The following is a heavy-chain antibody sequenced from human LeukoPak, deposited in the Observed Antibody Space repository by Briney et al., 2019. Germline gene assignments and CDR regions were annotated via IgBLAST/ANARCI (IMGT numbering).Heavy chain of an antibody. CDR2: ISAYNGNT. Sequence: GASVKVSCKASGYTFTSYGISWVRQAPGQGLEWMGWISAYNGNTNYAQKLQGRVTMTTDTSTSTAYMELRSLRSDDTAVYYCARVVGDQLLNWFDPWGQGTLVTVSS. D-gene: IGHD2/OR15-2a*01. CDR3: ARVVGDQLLNWFDP. CDR1: GYTFTSYG. V-gene: IGHV1-18*01. J-gene: IGHJ5*02.